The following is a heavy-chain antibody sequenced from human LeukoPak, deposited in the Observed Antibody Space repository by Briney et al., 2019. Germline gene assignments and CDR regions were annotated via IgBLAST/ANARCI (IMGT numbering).Heavy chain of an antibody. CDR1: GFTFSSYG. V-gene: IGHV3-30*19. CDR2: IWYDGSNK. CDR3: ARDHLPELLSHSYYFGMDV. J-gene: IGHJ6*02. D-gene: IGHD2/OR15-2a*01. Sequence: GGSLRLSCAASGFTFSSYGMHWVRQAPGKGLEWVAVIWYDGSNKYYPDSVKGQFTISRDNSKNTVYLQMSSLRAEDTAVYYCARDHLPELLSHSYYFGMDVWGQGTTVTVSS.